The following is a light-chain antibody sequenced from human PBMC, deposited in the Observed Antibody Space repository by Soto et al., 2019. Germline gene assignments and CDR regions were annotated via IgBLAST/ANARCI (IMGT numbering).Light chain of an antibody. Sequence: VIWMTQSPSLLSASTGDRVTTSCRMSQVISSYLAWYQQKPGKAPELLSYAASTLQSGVPSRFSGSGSGTDFTLTISCLQSEDFATYYCQQYYSFPQPFGRGTMV. CDR2: AAS. J-gene: IGKJ1*01. CDR1: QVISSY. CDR3: QQYYSFPQP. V-gene: IGKV1D-8*01.